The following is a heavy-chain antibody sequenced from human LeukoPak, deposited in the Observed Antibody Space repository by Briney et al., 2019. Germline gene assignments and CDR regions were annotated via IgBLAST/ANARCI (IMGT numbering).Heavy chain of an antibody. CDR3: TRAGRPTLNPEYNWFDP. J-gene: IGHJ5*02. CDR1: GYRFHSYD. CDR2: MNPSSGNT. Sequence: ASVKVSCKTSGYRFHSYDINWVRQATGQGLEWMGWMNPSSGNTGYAQKFQGRVSMTRDTSTSTAFMELSSLRSEDLAVYYCTRAGRPTLNPEYNWFDPWGQGTLVRVSS. V-gene: IGHV1-8*01. D-gene: IGHD6-6*01.